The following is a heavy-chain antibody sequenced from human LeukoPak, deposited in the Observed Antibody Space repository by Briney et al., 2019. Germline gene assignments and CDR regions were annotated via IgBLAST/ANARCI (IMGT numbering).Heavy chain of an antibody. CDR3: ARRESSGWYVDY. D-gene: IGHD6-19*01. V-gene: IGHV3-48*03. J-gene: IGHJ4*02. CDR1: GFTFSSYE. CDR2: ISSSGSTI. Sequence: GGSLRLSCAASGFTFSSYEMNWVRQAPGKGLEWVSYISSSGSTIYYADSVKGRFTISRDNSKNTLYLQVNSLRAEDTAVYYCARRESSGWYVDYWGQGTLVTVSS.